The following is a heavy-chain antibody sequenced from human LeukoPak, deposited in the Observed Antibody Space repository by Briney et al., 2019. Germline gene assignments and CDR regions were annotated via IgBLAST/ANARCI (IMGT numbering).Heavy chain of an antibody. D-gene: IGHD4-23*01. CDR1: GFTFSSYW. Sequence: GGSLRLSCAASGFTFSSYWMHWVRQAPGKGLVWVSGTNTDGSSTMYADSVKGRFTIARDNAKNTLYLQMNSLRAEDTAVYYCYGVNAGHRGQGTLVTVSS. CDR3: YGVNAGH. V-gene: IGHV3-74*03. CDR2: TNTDGSST. J-gene: IGHJ1*01.